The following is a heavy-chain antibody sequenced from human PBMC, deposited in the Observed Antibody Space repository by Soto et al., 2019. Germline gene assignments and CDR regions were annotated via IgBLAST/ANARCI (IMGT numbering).Heavy chain of an antibody. D-gene: IGHD6-13*01. J-gene: IGHJ4*02. CDR2: IKSKTDGGTT. V-gene: IGHV3-15*01. CDR3: TTHKGSSWFKLHY. CDR1: GFTFNNAW. Sequence: EVQLVESGGGLVKPGGSLRLSCAASGFTFNNAWMSWVRQAPGKGLEWVGRIKSKTDGGTTENAAPVKDRFTISRDDSKTTLYLQMNSLKTEDTAVYYCTTHKGSSWFKLHYWGKGTLVTVSS.